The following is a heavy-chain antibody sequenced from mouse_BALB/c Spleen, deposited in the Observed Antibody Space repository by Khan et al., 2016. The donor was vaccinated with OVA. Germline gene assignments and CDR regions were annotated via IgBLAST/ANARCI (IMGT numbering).Heavy chain of an antibody. J-gene: IGHJ1*01. Sequence: QVQLQQPGAELVRPGASVKLSCKASGYSFTSNWMNWVKQRPGQGLEWIGIIHPSDSETRLNQKFKDKATLTVDKSSSTAYMQLSSLTSEDSVVYYCARGNTASDWYFDVWGAGTTVTVSS. CDR3: ARGNTASDWYFDV. CDR1: GYSFTSNW. D-gene: IGHD1-2*01. CDR2: IHPSDSET. V-gene: IGHV1-61*01.